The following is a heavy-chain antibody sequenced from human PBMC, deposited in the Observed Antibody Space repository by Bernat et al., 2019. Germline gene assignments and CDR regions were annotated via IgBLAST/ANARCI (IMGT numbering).Heavy chain of an antibody. Sequence: EVHLVESGGGLVQPGGCLRLSCAASGFMFSDHYMDWVRQAPGKGLEWLGRINKGNSHTTEYAASVKGRFTVSRDDSRNSLFLQLNSLSAEDTAVYYCARSTSGSILDYWGQGTLVTVSS. CDR2: INKGNSHTT. J-gene: IGHJ4*02. V-gene: IGHV3-72*01. D-gene: IGHD3-22*01. CDR3: ARSTSGSILDY. CDR1: GFMFSDHY.